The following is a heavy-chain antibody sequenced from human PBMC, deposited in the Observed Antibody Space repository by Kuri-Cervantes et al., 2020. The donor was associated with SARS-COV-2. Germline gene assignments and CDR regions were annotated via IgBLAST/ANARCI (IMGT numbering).Heavy chain of an antibody. CDR2: IKSKTDGGTT. D-gene: IGHD4-17*01. V-gene: IGHV3-15*01. J-gene: IGHJ6*03. CDR1: GFTFSNAW. Sequence: GGSLRLSCAASGFTFSNAWMSWVRQAPGKGLEWVGRIKSKTDGGTTDYAAPVKGRFTISRDDSKNTLYLQMNSLRAEDTAVYYCAKDHGLPYYGDGRLPYYYYYYYMDVWGKGTTVTVSS. CDR3: AKDHGLPYYGDGRLPYYYYYYYMDV.